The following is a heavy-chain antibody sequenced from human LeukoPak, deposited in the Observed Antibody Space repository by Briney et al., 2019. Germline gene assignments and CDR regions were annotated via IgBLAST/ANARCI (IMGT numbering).Heavy chain of an antibody. CDR2: ISSTGTYI. CDR1: GFTFGSFS. D-gene: IGHD2-15*01. V-gene: IGHV3-21*06. J-gene: IGHJ4*02. CDR3: ARDPGRSGGSCYSDY. Sequence: GGSLRLSCAASGFTFGSFSMTWVRQAPGKGLEWVSSISSTGTYIYYADSVKGRFTISRDNAKNSLYLQMNSLRAEDTAVYYCARDPGRSGGSCYSDYWGQGTLVTVSS.